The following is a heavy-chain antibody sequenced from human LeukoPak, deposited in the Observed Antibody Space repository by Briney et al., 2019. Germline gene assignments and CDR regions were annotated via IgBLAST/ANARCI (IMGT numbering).Heavy chain of an antibody. V-gene: IGHV4-59*12. D-gene: IGHD6-19*01. CDR3: AREWSSGSLFYYYYYMDV. CDR1: GGSISSYY. J-gene: IGHJ6*03. Sequence: SETLSLTCIVSGGSISSYYWSWIRQPPGKGLKWIGYVYYSGSTNYNPSLKSRVTISVDTSKNQFSLKLSSVTAADTAVYYCAREWSSGSLFYYYYYMDVWGKGTTVTVSS. CDR2: VYYSGST.